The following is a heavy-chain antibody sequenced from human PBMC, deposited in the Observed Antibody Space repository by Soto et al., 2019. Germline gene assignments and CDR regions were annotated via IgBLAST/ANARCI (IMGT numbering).Heavy chain of an antibody. CDR1: GASIRRDAYY. CDR2: IYYSGST. J-gene: IGHJ4*02. D-gene: IGHD1-1*01. V-gene: IGHV4-39*01. CDR3: ARQATGTDY. Sequence: SETLSLTCTVSGASIRRDAYYWSWIRQHPGKGLEWIVFIYYSGSTYYNLSLKSRVTISVDTSKNQFSLKLSSVTAADTAVFYCARQATGTDYWGQGTLLTASS.